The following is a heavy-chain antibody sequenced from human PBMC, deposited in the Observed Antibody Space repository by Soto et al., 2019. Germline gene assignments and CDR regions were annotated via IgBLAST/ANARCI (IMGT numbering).Heavy chain of an antibody. V-gene: IGHV1-18*01. CDR2: ISAYNGNT. J-gene: IGHJ5*02. Sequence: QVQLVQSGAEVKKPGASVKVSCKASGFNFSNYGITWMRQVPGQGLEWMGWISAYNGNTVHAQEYQGRLTMTTDTSTNTAYMELRSLRPDDTAVYYCLRPHNDILSDSYTNYFDPWAQGTLVTVSS. CDR1: GFNFSNYG. D-gene: IGHD3-9*01. CDR3: LRPHNDILSDSYTNYFDP.